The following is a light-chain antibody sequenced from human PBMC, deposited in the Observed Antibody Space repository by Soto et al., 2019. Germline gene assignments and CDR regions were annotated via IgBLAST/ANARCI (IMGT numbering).Light chain of an antibody. CDR2: GAS. Sequence: EIVMTQSPATLSVSPGERATLSCGASQSVSSNLAWYQQKPGQASRLLIYGASTRATGIPARFSGSGSGTEFTLTISSLQSEDFAVYYCQQYNKWTRTFGQGTKVDIK. CDR3: QQYNKWTRT. J-gene: IGKJ1*01. CDR1: QSVSSN. V-gene: IGKV3-15*01.